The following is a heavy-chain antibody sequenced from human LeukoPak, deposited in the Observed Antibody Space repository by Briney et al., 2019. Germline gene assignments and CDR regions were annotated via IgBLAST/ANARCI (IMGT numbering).Heavy chain of an antibody. Sequence: PSETLSLTCTVSGGSISSGGYYWSWIRQPPGKGLEWIGYIYHRGSTYYNPSLKSRVTISVDRSKNQFSLKLSSVTAADTAVYYCARGLNRNDYGDYGYWGQGTLVTVSS. J-gene: IGHJ4*02. V-gene: IGHV4-30-2*01. D-gene: IGHD4-17*01. CDR3: ARGLNRNDYGDYGY. CDR1: GGSISSGGYY. CDR2: IYHRGST.